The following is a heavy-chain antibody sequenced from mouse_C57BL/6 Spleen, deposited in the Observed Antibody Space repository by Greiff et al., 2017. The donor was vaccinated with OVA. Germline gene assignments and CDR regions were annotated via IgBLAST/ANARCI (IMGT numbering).Heavy chain of an antibody. Sequence: QVQLQQPGAELVRPGTSVKLSCKASGYTFTRYWMHWVKQRPGPGLEWIGVIDPSDSYTNYNHKFKGKATLTVDTSSSTAYMQLSSLTSEDSAVYYCARKGYGRSYEGFAYWGQGTLVTVSA. J-gene: IGHJ3*01. V-gene: IGHV1-59*01. CDR2: IDPSDSYT. CDR3: ARKGYGRSYEGFAY. D-gene: IGHD1-1*01. CDR1: GYTFTRYW.